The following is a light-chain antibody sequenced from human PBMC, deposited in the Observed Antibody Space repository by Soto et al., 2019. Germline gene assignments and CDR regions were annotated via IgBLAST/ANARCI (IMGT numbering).Light chain of an antibody. V-gene: IGLV1-47*01. J-gene: IGLJ3*02. Sequence: QSVLTRPPSASGTPGQRVTISCSGSSSNIGGNSVYWYQQFPGTAPKLLIYRDNQRPSGVPDRFSGSTSGTSASLAISGLRSEDEADYHCATWDGSLTGWVFGGGTKLTVL. CDR2: RDN. CDR3: ATWDGSLTGWV. CDR1: SSNIGGNS.